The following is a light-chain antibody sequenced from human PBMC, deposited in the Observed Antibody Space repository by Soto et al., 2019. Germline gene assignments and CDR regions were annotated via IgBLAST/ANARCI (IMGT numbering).Light chain of an antibody. V-gene: IGKV3-20*01. CDR3: QQYSSSYDTSLYT. CDR1: QSVSSSY. Sequence: EIVLTQSPGTLSLYPGETATLSCRASQSVSSSYLAWYQQKPGQAPRLLVYGSYHRATGIADRFSGSGSGTDFTLTISRLEPEDFAVYYCQQYSSSYDTSLYTFGQGTKVDIK. J-gene: IGKJ2*01. CDR2: GSY.